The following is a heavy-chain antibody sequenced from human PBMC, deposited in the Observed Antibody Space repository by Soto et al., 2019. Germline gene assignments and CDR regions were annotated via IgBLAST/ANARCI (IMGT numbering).Heavy chain of an antibody. CDR2: ISSSSSYT. D-gene: IGHD5-12*01. CDR1: GFTFSDYY. V-gene: IGHV3-11*06. Sequence: QVQLVESGGGLVKPGGSLRLSCAASGFTFSDYYMSWIRQAPGKGLEWVSYISSSSSYTNYADSVKGRFTISRDNAKNSLYLQMNSLRAEDTAVYYCARDRSIRLRSGMDVWGQGTTVTVSS. CDR3: ARDRSIRLRSGMDV. J-gene: IGHJ6*02.